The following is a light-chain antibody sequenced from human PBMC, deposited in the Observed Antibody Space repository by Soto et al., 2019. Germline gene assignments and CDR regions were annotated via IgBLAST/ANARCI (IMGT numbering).Light chain of an antibody. CDR2: GNT. Sequence: QSVLTQPPSVSGAPGQRVTISCTGSSSNIGAGYDVHWYQQLPGTAPKLLIYGNTNRPSGLPDRLSGSRSGTSASLANTGLQAEGEAYYYCHSYDSSLSGYVFGTGTELTVL. V-gene: IGLV1-40*01. J-gene: IGLJ1*01. CDR1: SSNIGAGYD. CDR3: HSYDSSLSGYV.